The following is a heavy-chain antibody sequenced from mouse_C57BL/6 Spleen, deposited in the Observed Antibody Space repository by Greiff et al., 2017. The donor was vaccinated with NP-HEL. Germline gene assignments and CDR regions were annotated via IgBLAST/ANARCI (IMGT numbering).Heavy chain of an antibody. D-gene: IGHD1-1*01. J-gene: IGHJ2*01. CDR1: GYAFSSYW. V-gene: IGHV1-80*01. Sequence: QVQLQQSGAELVKPGASVKISCKASGYAFSSYWMNWVKQRPGKGLEWIGQIYPGDGDTNYNGKFKGKATLTADKSSSTAYMQLSSLTSEDSAVYFCARGEGYYYGSSYVGYWGQGTTLTVSS. CDR2: IYPGDGDT. CDR3: ARGEGYYYGSSYVGY.